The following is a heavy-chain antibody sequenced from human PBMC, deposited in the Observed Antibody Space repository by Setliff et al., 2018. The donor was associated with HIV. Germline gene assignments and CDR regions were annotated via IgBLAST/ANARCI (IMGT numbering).Heavy chain of an antibody. CDR2: ISSSSNTK. CDR1: GFTFSSYS. D-gene: IGHD3-22*01. J-gene: IGHJ3*02. V-gene: IGHV3-48*01. CDR3: ARSLYDSSMNVI. Sequence: QPGGSLRLSCAASGFTFSSYSMNWVRQAPGKGLQWVSYISSSSNTKYYADSVKGRFTISRDNAKNSLYLQMNSLRAEDTAVYYCARSLYDSSMNVIWGQGTMVTVSS.